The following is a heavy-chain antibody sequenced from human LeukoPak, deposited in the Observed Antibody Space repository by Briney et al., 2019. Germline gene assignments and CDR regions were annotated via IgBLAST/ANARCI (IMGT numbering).Heavy chain of an antibody. D-gene: IGHD6-13*01. CDR2: INPNSGGT. J-gene: IGHJ4*02. V-gene: IGHV1-2*06. CDR3: ARGSRRYSSSWYGVY. CDR1: GYTFTGYY. Sequence: ASVKVSCKASGYTFTGYYMHWVRQAPGQGLEWMGRINPNSGGTNYAKKCQGRVTMTRDTSISTAYMELSRLRSDDTAVYYCARGSRRYSSSWYGVYWGQGTLVTVSS.